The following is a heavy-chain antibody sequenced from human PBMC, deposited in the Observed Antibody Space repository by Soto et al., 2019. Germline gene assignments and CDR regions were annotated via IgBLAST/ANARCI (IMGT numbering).Heavy chain of an antibody. J-gene: IGHJ6*02. CDR2: IYYSGST. Sequence: QLQLQESGPGLVKPSETLSLTCTVSGGSISSSSYYWGWIRQPPGKGLEWIGSIYYSGSTYYNPSLTSRVTISVDTSKNQFSLKLSSVTAADTAVYYCARQGRVVVITPYGMDVWGQGTTVTVSS. V-gene: IGHV4-39*01. D-gene: IGHD3-22*01. CDR1: GGSISSSSYY. CDR3: ARQGRVVVITPYGMDV.